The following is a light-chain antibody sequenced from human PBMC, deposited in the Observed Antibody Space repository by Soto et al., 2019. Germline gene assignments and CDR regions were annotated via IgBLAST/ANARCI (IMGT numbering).Light chain of an antibody. Sequence: DIVMTQTPLSLTVTPGEPASISCRSSQSLLDSDDGNTYLDWYLQKPGQSPQLLIYTVSYRASGVQDRFSGSGSGTDFTLKISRVEAEDVGVYYCMQRIEFPLTFGGGTNVEIK. CDR3: MQRIEFPLT. CDR1: QSLLDSDDGNTY. V-gene: IGKV2-40*01. J-gene: IGKJ4*01. CDR2: TVS.